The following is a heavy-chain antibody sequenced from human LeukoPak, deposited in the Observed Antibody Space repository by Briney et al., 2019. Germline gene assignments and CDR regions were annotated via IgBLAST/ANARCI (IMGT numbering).Heavy chain of an antibody. V-gene: IGHV1-69*05. CDR1: GGTFSSYA. J-gene: IGHJ4*02. CDR2: IIPIFGTA. D-gene: IGHD1-26*01. CDR3: ARYSTRELLREPFDY. Sequence: ASVKVSCKASGGTFSSYAISWVRQAPGQGLEWMGGIIPIFGTANYAQKFQGRVTMTRDMSTSTVYMELSSLRSEDTAVYYCARYSTRELLREPFDYWGQGTLVTVSS.